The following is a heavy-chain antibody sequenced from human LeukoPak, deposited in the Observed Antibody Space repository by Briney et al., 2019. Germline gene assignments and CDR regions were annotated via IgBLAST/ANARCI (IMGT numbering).Heavy chain of an antibody. D-gene: IGHD5-18*01. CDR2: IFGSGGSP. CDR3: GKTTVGYSSGQKPAWPVDY. Sequence: GGSLRLSCEASGFTFGSHAMYWVRQAPGKGLEWVAGIFGSGGSPHYADPVKGRFTISRDNSRNTVYLQINSLRAKDTAVYYCGKTTVGYSSGQKPAWPVDYWGQGTLVTVSS. V-gene: IGHV3-23*01. CDR1: GFTFGSHA. J-gene: IGHJ4*02.